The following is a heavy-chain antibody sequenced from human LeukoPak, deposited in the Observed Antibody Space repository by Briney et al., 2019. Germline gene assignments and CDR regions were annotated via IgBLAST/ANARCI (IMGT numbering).Heavy chain of an antibody. J-gene: IGHJ6*03. CDR1: GGTFSSYA. CDR2: IIPIFGTA. D-gene: IGHD1-20*01. V-gene: IGHV1-69*13. Sequence: SVKVSCKASGGTFSSYAISWVRQAPGQGPEWMGGIIPIFGTANYAQKFQGRVTITADEPTSTAYMELSSLRSEDTAVYYCARDTGITGTYYMDVWGKGTTVTVSS. CDR3: ARDTGITGTYYMDV.